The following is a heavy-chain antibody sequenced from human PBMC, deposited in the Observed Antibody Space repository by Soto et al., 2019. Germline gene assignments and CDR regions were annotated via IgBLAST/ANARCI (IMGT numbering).Heavy chain of an antibody. D-gene: IGHD6-13*01. CDR2: IYYSGST. J-gene: IGHJ6*02. V-gene: IGHV4-59*01. CDR3: AKRFIALAGTVTYYYYYYGMDV. Sequence: SETLSLTCTVSGGSISSYYWSWIRQPPGKGLEWIGYIYYSGSTNYNSSLKSRVTISVDTSTNQFSLKLSSVTAADTAAYYCAKRFIALAGTVTYYYYYYGMDVWGQGTTVTVSS. CDR1: GGSISSYY.